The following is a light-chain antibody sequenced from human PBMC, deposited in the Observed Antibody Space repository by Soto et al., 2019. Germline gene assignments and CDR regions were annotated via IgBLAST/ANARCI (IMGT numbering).Light chain of an antibody. CDR1: QSVLYNSNNKNF. V-gene: IGKV4-1*01. CDR2: WAS. CDR3: QQYYTAPQT. Sequence: DIVMTQSPDSLAVSLGERATINCKSSQSVLYNSNNKNFLAWYQQKPGQAPKLLIYWASTRESGVPDRFSGSGSETDFTLTISNLLAEDAAVYFCQQYYTAPQTFGQGTMVEVK. J-gene: IGKJ1*01.